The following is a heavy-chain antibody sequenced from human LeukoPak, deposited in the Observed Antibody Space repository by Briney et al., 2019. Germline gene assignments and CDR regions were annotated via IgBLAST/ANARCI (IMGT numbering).Heavy chain of an antibody. CDR1: GFTFSSYG. CDR3: ARDWHHSNSRDYAFDI. Sequence: LPGGSLRLSCAASGFTFSSYGMHWVRQAPGKGLEWVANMKQDGSEKYYMDSVKGRFTISRDNAKNSLYLQMNSLRAEDTAVYYCARDWHHSNSRDYAFDIWGQGTMVTVSS. V-gene: IGHV3-7*01. D-gene: IGHD2/OR15-2a*01. CDR2: MKQDGSEK. J-gene: IGHJ3*02.